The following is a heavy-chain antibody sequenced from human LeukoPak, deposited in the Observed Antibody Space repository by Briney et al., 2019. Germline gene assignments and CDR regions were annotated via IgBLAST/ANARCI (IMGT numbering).Heavy chain of an antibody. J-gene: IGHJ5*02. V-gene: IGHV1-2*02. CDR1: GYTFTGYY. D-gene: IGHD2-2*01. Sequence: ASVKVSCTASGYTFTGYYMHWVRQAPGQGLEWMGWINPNSGGTNYAQKFQGRVTMTRDTSISTAYMELSRLRSDDTAVYYCARDRYCSSTSCYGNWFDPWGQGTLVTVSS. CDR2: INPNSGGT. CDR3: ARDRYCSSTSCYGNWFDP.